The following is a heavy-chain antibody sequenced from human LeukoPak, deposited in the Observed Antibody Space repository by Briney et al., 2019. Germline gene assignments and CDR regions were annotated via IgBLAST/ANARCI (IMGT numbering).Heavy chain of an antibody. Sequence: GGSLRLSCAASGFTFSSYAMHWVRQAPGKGLEYVSAISSNGGSTYYANSVKGRFTISRDNSKNTLYLQMGSLRAEDMAVYYCVRDFQWLDYYYYYMDVWGKGTTVTVSS. V-gene: IGHV3-64*01. CDR2: ISSNGGST. J-gene: IGHJ6*03. CDR1: GFTFSSYA. CDR3: VRDFQWLDYYYYYMDV. D-gene: IGHD6-19*01.